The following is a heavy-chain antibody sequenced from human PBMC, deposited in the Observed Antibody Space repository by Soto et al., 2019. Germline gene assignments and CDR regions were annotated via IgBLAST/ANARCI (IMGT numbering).Heavy chain of an antibody. CDR3: ARDYSGYSLFDS. J-gene: IGHJ4*02. CDR2: IYHSGST. CDR1: GGPISSSNW. Sequence: PSETLSLTCAVSGGPISSSNWWSWVRQPPGKGLEWIGEIYHSGSTNYNPSLKSRVTISVDKSKNQFSLKLSSVTAADTAVYYCARDYSGYSLFDSWGQGIRVTVSS. D-gene: IGHD3-22*01. V-gene: IGHV4-4*02.